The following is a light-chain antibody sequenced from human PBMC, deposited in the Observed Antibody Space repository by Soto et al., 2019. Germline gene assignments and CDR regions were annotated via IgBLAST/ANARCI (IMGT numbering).Light chain of an antibody. CDR3: SSYTIRSTLV. CDR2: EVS. V-gene: IGLV2-14*01. J-gene: IGLJ1*01. CDR1: SGDVGGYKY. Sequence: QSALTQPASVSGSPGQSITISCTGSSGDVGGYKYVSWYQQYPGKAPKLLIYEVSNRPSGVSNRFSGSKSGNTASLTISGLQADDEADYYCSSYTIRSTLVFGTGTKVTVL.